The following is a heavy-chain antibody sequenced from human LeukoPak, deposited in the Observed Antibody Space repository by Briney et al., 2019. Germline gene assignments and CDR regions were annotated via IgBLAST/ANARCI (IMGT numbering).Heavy chain of an antibody. Sequence: PSETLSLTCTVSGGSISSGDYYWSWIRQPPGKGLEWIGYIYDSGSTNYNPSLKGRVTISVDTSKNQFSLKLNSVTAADTAVYFCGSYDYSGMDVWGQGTTVTVSS. J-gene: IGHJ6*02. V-gene: IGHV4-30-4*01. D-gene: IGHD3-16*01. CDR1: GGSISSGDYY. CDR3: GSYDYSGMDV. CDR2: IYDSGST.